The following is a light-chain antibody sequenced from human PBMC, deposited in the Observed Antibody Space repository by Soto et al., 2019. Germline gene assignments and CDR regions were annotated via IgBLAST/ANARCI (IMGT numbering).Light chain of an antibody. CDR2: EVT. Sequence: QSALTQPPSASGSPGQSVTISCTGTSSDVGAYNYVSWYQQHPGKAPKLMIFEVTKRPSGVPDRFSGSKSGNTASLTVSGLQAEDEDDYYCSSYADSISVLFGGGTKVTVL. V-gene: IGLV2-8*01. J-gene: IGLJ3*02. CDR3: SSYADSISVL. CDR1: SSDVGAYNY.